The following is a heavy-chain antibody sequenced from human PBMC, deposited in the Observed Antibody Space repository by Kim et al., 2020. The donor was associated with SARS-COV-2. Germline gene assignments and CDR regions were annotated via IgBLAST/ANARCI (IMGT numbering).Heavy chain of an antibody. D-gene: IGHD6-19*01. Sequence: GGSLRLSCAASGFTFSSHWMHWVRQAPGKGLVWFSRINSDGSTISYADSVKGRFTISRDNAKNTLYLQMNSLRAEDTAVYYCARRQFTSGWYYFDYWGQG. CDR1: GFTFSSHW. CDR3: ARRQFTSGWYYFDY. J-gene: IGHJ4*02. CDR2: INSDGSTI. V-gene: IGHV3-74*01.